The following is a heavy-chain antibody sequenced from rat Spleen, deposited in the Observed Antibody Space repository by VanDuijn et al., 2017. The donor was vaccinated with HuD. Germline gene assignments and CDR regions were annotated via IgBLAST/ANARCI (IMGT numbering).Heavy chain of an antibody. Sequence: EVQLVESGGGLMQPGRSLKLSCVASGFTFNNYWMRWVRPAPGKGLAWVASITNTGGIIYYPDSVKGRFTISRDNAQNTLYLQMNSLRSEDTATYXXTRVNLIMXYVMDAWGQGASVTVSS. CDR3: TRVNLIMXYVMDA. D-gene: IGHD1-10*01. CDR2: ITNTGGII. V-gene: IGHV5-31*01. CDR1: GFTFNNYW. J-gene: IGHJ4*01.